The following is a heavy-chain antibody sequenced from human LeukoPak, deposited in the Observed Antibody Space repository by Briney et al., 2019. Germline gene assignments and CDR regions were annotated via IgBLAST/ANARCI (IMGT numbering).Heavy chain of an antibody. CDR1: GYTFTGYY. CDR2: INPNSGGT. D-gene: IGHD6-19*01. Sequence: ASVKVSCKASGYTFTGYYMHWVRQAPGQGLEWMGWINPNSGGTNYAQKFQGRVTMTGDTSISTAYMELSRLRSDDTAVYYCARAGIAVATYFPWGQGTLVTVSS. V-gene: IGHV1-2*02. J-gene: IGHJ5*02. CDR3: ARAGIAVATYFP.